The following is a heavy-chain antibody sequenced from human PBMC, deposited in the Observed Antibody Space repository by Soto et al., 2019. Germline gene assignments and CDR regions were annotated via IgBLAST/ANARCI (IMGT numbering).Heavy chain of an antibody. Sequence: PGGSLRLSCAASGFTFSNYEMNWVRQAPGKGLEWVAHISYSGSPTKYADSVKGRFTISRDNARDSLHLQMNSLRVEDSAVYYCVRDRTATVATSIDYWGQGTLVTVSS. V-gene: IGHV3-48*03. CDR3: VRDRTATVATSIDY. J-gene: IGHJ4*01. CDR1: GFTFSNYE. CDR2: ISYSGSPT. D-gene: IGHD5-12*01.